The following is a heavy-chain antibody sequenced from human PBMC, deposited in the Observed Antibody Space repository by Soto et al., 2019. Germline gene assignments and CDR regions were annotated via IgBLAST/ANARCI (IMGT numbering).Heavy chain of an antibody. V-gene: IGHV2-70*01. CDR3: ARIRSSSTSSGYYYYGMDV. D-gene: IGHD2-2*01. Sequence: SGPTLVNPTQTLTLTCTFSGFSLSTSGMCVSWIRQPPGKALEWLALIDWDDDKYYSTSLKTRLTISKDTSKNQVVLTMTNMDPVDTATYYCARIRSSSTSSGYYYYGMDVWGQGTMVTVSS. CDR2: IDWDDDK. J-gene: IGHJ6*02. CDR1: GFSLSTSGMC.